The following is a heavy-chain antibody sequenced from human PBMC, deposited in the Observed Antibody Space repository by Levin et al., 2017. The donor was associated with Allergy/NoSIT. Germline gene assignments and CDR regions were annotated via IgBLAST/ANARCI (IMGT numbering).Heavy chain of an antibody. D-gene: IGHD2-15*01. CDR2: ICGSGTTT. CDR1: GFSFSTYA. J-gene: IGHJ4*02. Sequence: GGSLRLSCAASGFSFSTYAMGWVRRAPGKGLEWVSVICGSGTTTYYADSVKGRFTISRDESKNTLYLQVNSLRADDTAVYYCAKGRISSCYSEIDHWGQGIPVIVSS. CDR3: AKGRISSCYSEIDH. V-gene: IGHV3-23*01.